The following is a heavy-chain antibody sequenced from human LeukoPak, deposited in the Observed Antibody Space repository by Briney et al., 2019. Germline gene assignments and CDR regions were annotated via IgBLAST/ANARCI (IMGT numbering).Heavy chain of an antibody. V-gene: IGHV3-23*01. CDR1: GFTFSSCA. Sequence: GGSLRLSCAASGFTFSSCAMSWVRQAPGKGLEWVSGISSSGATTNYAGSVKGRFTISRDNSKNTLYLQMNSLRAEDTAVYYCAKRLSYYYDSSGSTSAFDIWGQGTMVTVSS. CDR3: AKRLSYYYDSSGSTSAFDI. CDR2: ISSSGATT. J-gene: IGHJ3*02. D-gene: IGHD3-22*01.